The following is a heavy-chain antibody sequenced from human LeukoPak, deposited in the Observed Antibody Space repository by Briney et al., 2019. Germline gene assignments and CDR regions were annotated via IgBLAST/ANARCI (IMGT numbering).Heavy chain of an antibody. V-gene: IGHV3-7*03. D-gene: IGHD6-19*01. J-gene: IGHJ3*02. CDR1: GFTFSTYW. CDR3: AKHPSSGWYDAFDI. CDR2: IKQDGSEK. Sequence: GGSLRLSCAASGFTFSTYWMSWVRQAPGKGLEWVANIKQDGSEKYYVDSVKGRFTISRDNAKNSLYLQMNSLRAEDTAVYYCAKHPSSGWYDAFDIWGQGTTVTVSS.